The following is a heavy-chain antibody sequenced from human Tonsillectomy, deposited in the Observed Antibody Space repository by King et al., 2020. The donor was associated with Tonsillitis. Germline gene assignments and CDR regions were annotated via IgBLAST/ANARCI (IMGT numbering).Heavy chain of an antibody. Sequence: VQLVESRAEVKKPGESLKISCKGSGYSFTSYWIAWVRQMPGKGLEWMGIIYPGDSDTRYSPSFQGQVTISADKSISTAYLQWSSLKASDTAMYYCARHRPLWSTVVTPSEYWGQGTLVTVSS. V-gene: IGHV5-51*01. J-gene: IGHJ4*02. CDR3: ARHRPLWSTVVTPSEY. CDR1: GYSFTSYW. CDR2: IYPGDSDT. D-gene: IGHD4-23*01.